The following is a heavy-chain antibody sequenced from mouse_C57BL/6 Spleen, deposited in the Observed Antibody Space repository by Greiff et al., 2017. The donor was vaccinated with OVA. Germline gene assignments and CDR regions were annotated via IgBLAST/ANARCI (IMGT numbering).Heavy chain of an antibody. Sequence: QVQLQQSGPELVKPGASVKISCKASGYAFSSSWLNWVKQRPGKGLEWIGRIYPGDGDTYYNGKFKGKATLTAYKSSSTAYMQLSSLTSEDSAVYFCARDYGSSYGGSWFAYWGQGTLVTVSA. V-gene: IGHV1-82*01. CDR2: IYPGDGDT. CDR1: GYAFSSSW. J-gene: IGHJ3*01. CDR3: ARDYGSSYGGSWFAY. D-gene: IGHD1-1*01.